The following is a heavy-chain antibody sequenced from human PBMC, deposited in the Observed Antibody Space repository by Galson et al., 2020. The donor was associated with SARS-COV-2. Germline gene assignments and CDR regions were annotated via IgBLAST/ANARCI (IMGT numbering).Heavy chain of an antibody. CDR1: GYTFTSYD. V-gene: IGHV1-8*01. D-gene: IGHD4-17*01. CDR2: MNPNSGNT. CDR3: ARGYGKRGSPSDYYYGMDV. Sequence: ASVKVSCKASGYTFTSYDINWVRQATGQGLEWMGWMNPNSGNTGYAQKFQGRVTMTRNTSISTAYMELSSLRSEDTAVYYCARGYGKRGSPSDYYYGMDVWGQGTTVTVSS. J-gene: IGHJ6*02.